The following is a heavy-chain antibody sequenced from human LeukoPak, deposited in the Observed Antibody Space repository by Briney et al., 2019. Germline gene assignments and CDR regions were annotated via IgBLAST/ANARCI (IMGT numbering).Heavy chain of an antibody. V-gene: IGHV4-39*01. CDR2: VSYGGST. D-gene: IGHD1-26*01. CDR1: GGSISSDTYY. J-gene: IGHJ4*02. Sequence: SETLSLTCTASGGSISSDTYYWAWIRQPPGRGLEWIGSVSYGGSTFYNPSLKSRVIISRGTSRSQFFLKLSAVTATDTGLYYCARLFKSTDYVDYRGQGTLVTVSS. CDR3: ARLFKSTDYVDY.